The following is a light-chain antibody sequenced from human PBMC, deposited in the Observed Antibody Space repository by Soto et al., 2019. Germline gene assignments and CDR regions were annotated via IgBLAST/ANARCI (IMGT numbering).Light chain of an antibody. CDR2: GAS. CDR1: QSVSSN. J-gene: IGKJ5*01. V-gene: IGKV3-15*01. Sequence: EIVMTQSPSTLSVSPGERATLSCRASQSVSSNLAWYQQKPGQAPRLLIYGASTRATGIPARFSGSGSGTEFNLTISILQSEDFAVYYCQQYNNWPPITFGQGTRLEIK. CDR3: QQYNNWPPIT.